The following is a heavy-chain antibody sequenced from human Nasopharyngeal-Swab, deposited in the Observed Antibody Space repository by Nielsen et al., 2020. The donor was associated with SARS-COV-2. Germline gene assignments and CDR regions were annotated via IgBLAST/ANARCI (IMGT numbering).Heavy chain of an antibody. CDR3: ARACAGNYGDYFDY. D-gene: IGHD4-11*01. CDR2: IYYSGST. Sequence: WIGQPPGKGVEWIGSIYYSGSTYYNPSLKSQVSISVDTSKNQFSLKLSSVTAADTAVYYCARACAGNYGDYFDYWGQGTLVTVSS. V-gene: IGHV4-39*07. J-gene: IGHJ4*02.